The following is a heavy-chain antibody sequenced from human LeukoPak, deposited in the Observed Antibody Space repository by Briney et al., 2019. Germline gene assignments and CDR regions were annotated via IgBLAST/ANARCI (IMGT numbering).Heavy chain of an antibody. J-gene: IGHJ4*02. D-gene: IGHD6-13*01. CDR3: ARKAKYSSSWTFDY. CDR1: GYTFTSYG. Sequence: ASVKVSCKASGYTFTSYGISWVRQAPGQGLEWMGWISAYNGNTNYAQKLQGRVTMTTDTSTSTAYMELRSLRSDDTAVYYCARKAKYSSSWTFDYWGQGTLVTVSS. CDR2: ISAYNGNT. V-gene: IGHV1-18*01.